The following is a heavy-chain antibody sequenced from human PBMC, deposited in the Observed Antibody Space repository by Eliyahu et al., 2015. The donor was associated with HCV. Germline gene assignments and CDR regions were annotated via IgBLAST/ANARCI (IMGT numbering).Heavy chain of an antibody. D-gene: IGHD4-17*01. Sequence: EVQLVESGGGLVQPGGSLRLSXAXFGXTFSGRWXHWVRQAPGKGLVWVSRINPDGTTKTYADSVQGRFTISRDNARNTLFLQMNSLRVEDTAVYYCVRGSHDYGDYSDYWGQGTLVTVSS. J-gene: IGHJ4*02. V-gene: IGHV3-74*01. CDR3: VRGSHDYGDYSDY. CDR2: INPDGTTK. CDR1: GXTFSGRW.